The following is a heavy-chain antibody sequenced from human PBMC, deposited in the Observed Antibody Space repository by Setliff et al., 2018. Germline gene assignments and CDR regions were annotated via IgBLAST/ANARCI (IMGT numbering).Heavy chain of an antibody. CDR2: IGHTGSI. J-gene: IGHJ5*02. V-gene: IGHV4-38-2*02. D-gene: IGHD2-21*02. CDR1: GYSISSGYI. CDR3: ARDLGHGGDSDP. Sequence: SETLSLTCTVSGYSISSGYIWGWIRQPPGKGLEWVGNIGHTGSINYNPSLKSRLTISRDTSKNQVSLKLNSVTATDTAVYYCARDLGHGGDSDPWGQGTLVTVSS.